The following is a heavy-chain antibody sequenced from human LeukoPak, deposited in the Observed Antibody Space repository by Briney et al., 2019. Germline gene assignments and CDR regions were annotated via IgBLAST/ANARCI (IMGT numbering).Heavy chain of an antibody. D-gene: IGHD3-22*01. J-gene: IGHJ4*02. CDR3: ARGRYSYDSSGYLDY. CDR2: ISAYNGNT. V-gene: IGHV1-18*01. CDR1: GYTFTSYG. Sequence: ASVKVSCKPSGYTFTSYGISWVRQAPGQGLEWMGWISAYNGNTNYAQKLQGRVTMTTDTSTSTAYMELRSLRSDDTAVYYCARGRYSYDSSGYLDYWGQGTLVTVSS.